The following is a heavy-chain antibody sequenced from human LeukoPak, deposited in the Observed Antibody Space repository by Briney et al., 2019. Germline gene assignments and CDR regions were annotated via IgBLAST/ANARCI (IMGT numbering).Heavy chain of an antibody. J-gene: IGHJ4*02. CDR3: ARWARPSPGGGSYYDFWSGYYTGIGVLIGFDY. CDR1: GGSISSSSYY. D-gene: IGHD3-3*01. Sequence: PSETLSLTCTVSGGSISSSSYYWGWIRQPPGKGLEWIGGIYYSGSTYYNPSLKSRVTISVDTSKNQFSLKLSSVTAADTAVYYCARWARPSPGGGSYYDFWSGYYTGIGVLIGFDYWGQGALVTVSS. V-gene: IGHV4-39*01. CDR2: IYYSGST.